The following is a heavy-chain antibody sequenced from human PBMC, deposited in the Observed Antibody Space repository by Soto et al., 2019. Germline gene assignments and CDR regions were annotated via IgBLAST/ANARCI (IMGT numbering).Heavy chain of an antibody. CDR2: IIPIFGTA. J-gene: IGHJ4*02. CDR3: ASGDGYINFDY. V-gene: IGHV1-69*12. D-gene: IGHD5-12*01. CDR1: GGTFSSYA. Sequence: QVQLVQSGAEVKKPGSSVKVSCKASGGTFSSYAISWVRQAPGQGLEWMGGIIPIFGTANYAQKFQGRVTITADDSTSTAYLELSSLSSEDSAGYSCASGDGYINFDYWGQGTLVTVSS.